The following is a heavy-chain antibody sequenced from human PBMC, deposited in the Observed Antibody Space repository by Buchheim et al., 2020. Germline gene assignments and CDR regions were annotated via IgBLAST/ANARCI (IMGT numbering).Heavy chain of an antibody. J-gene: IGHJ4*02. CDR3: ARVRWQLSANRGRYYFDY. Sequence: QVRLQESGPGLVKPSQTLSLTCTVSGGSISRGDYYWSWIRQPPGKGLEWIGYIYYSGSTYYNPSLKSRVTISVETSKNQFSLKLSSVTAAYTAVYYCARVRWQLSANRGRYYFDYWGQGTL. D-gene: IGHD5-18*01. V-gene: IGHV4-30-4*01. CDR1: GGSISRGDYY. CDR2: IYYSGST.